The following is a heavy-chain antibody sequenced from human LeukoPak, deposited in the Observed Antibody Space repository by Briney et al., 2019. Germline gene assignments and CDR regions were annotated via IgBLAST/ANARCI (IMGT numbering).Heavy chain of an antibody. D-gene: IGHD3-22*01. CDR3: ARDSVRRRRLSSGYESPFFDI. CDR1: GDTFSSYY. Sequence: ASVKVSCKASGDTFSSYYMHWVRQAPGQGLEWMGIITPSGDSTNYAQKFQGRVTMTRDTSTSTVYMELSSLRAEDTAVYYCARDSVRRRRLSSGYESPFFDIWGQGTMVTVSS. V-gene: IGHV1-46*01. J-gene: IGHJ3*02. CDR2: ITPSGDST.